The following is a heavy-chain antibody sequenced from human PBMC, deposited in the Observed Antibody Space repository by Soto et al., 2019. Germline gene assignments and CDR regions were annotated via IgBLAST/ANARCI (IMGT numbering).Heavy chain of an antibody. J-gene: IGHJ4*02. CDR2: VDPNGGGS. CDR3: ATWVDYGDFEGFDF. V-gene: IGHV1-2*04. CDR1: GYSFTDYK. Sequence: ASVKVSCKTSGYSFTDYKLHWVRQAPGQGLEWMGWVDPNGGGSNSAQKFQGSVTMTWDTSITTAYLDLTRLTTNDTATYFCATWVDYGDFEGFDFWGQGT. D-gene: IGHD4-17*01.